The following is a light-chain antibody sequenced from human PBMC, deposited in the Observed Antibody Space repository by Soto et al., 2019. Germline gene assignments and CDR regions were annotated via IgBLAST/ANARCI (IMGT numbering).Light chain of an antibody. CDR3: QQYNSYPWT. CDR1: HSISSW. V-gene: IGKV1-5*03. J-gene: IGKJ1*01. CDR2: KAS. Sequence: DIQMTQSPSTLSASVGDSVTITCRASHSISSWLAWYQQKPGKAPKLLIYKASSLESGVPSRFSGSGSGTEFTLTISSLQPDDFATYYCQQYNSYPWTFGQGTKVEIK.